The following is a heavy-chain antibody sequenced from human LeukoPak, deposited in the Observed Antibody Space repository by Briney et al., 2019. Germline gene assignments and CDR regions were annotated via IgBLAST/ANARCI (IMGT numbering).Heavy chain of an antibody. V-gene: IGHV3-30*01. CDR1: GFTLSSNA. J-gene: IGHJ4*02. Sequence: GGSLRLSCTASGFTLSSNAMHWVRQAPGKGLEGVAVTSYDGTTKYYADSVKGRFTISRDNSENTLYLQMNSLRPEDTAVYYCVPEVRRPYFDSWGQGTLVTVSS. CDR3: VPEVRRPYFDS. D-gene: IGHD4-17*01. CDR2: TSYDGTTK.